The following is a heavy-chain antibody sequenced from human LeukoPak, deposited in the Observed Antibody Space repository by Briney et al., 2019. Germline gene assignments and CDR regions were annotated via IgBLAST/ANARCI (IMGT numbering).Heavy chain of an antibody. D-gene: IGHD5-18*01. Sequence: GGALQISGKATGYNFTSYWIGGARPLPGKGLEGMGIIDPSDSETRNTPSGQGQVNISDDKSLTTADLQWTSLKASDPAMYYCARQTAMGRSGDYWGQGTLVTVSS. V-gene: IGHV5-51*01. J-gene: IGHJ4*02. CDR1: GYNFTSYW. CDR2: IDPSDSET. CDR3: ARQTAMGRSGDY.